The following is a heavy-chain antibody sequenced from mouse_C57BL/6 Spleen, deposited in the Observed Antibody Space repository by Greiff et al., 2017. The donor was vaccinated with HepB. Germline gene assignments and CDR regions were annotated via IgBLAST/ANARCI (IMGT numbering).Heavy chain of an antibody. Sequence: QVQLQQPGAELVKPGASVKLSCKASGYTFTSYWMHWVKQRPGRGLEWIGRIDPNSGGTKYNEKFKSKATLTVDKPSSTAYMQLSSLTSEDSAVYYCARSYYDYSAWFAYWGQGTLVTVSA. CDR3: ARSYYDYSAWFAY. D-gene: IGHD2-4*01. CDR2: IDPNSGGT. J-gene: IGHJ3*01. CDR1: GYTFTSYW. V-gene: IGHV1-72*01.